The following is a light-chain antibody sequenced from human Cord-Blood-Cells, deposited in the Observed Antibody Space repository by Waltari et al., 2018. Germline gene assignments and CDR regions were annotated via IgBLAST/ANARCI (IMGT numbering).Light chain of an antibody. V-gene: IGLV2-23*01. CDR2: EGI. J-gene: IGLJ3*02. Sequence: QSALTQPASVSGSPGQSITISCTGTSSDVGSYNLVSWYQQHPGKAPKLMIYEGIKRPSGVSNRFSGSKSGNPASLTIPGLQAEDEADYYCCSYAGRNWVLGGGTKLTVL. CDR3: CSYAGRNWV. CDR1: SSDVGSYNL.